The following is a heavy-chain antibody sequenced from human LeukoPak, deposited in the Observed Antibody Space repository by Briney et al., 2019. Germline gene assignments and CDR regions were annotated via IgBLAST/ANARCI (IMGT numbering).Heavy chain of an antibody. D-gene: IGHD2-15*01. V-gene: IGHV3-7*01. J-gene: IGHJ4*02. CDR1: GFTFSDYW. Sequence: GGSLRLSCTASGFTFSDYWMTWVRQAPGKGPEWAANIKQDGSQRYYVDSVRGRFTISRDNAKNSLFLQMNGLRAEDTAVYYCARVSTCSGGSCYSANFDYWGQGTLVTVSS. CDR2: IKQDGSQR. CDR3: ARVSTCSGGSCYSANFDY.